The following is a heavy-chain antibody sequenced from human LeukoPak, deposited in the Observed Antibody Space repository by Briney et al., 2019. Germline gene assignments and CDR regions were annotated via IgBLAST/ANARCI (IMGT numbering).Heavy chain of an antibody. J-gene: IGHJ4*02. D-gene: IGHD3-10*01. CDR3: ARSPRRHFMVREAIYYFDY. CDR2: IYYSGIT. Sequence: PSETLSLTCAVSGGSISSGGYSWSWIRQPPGKGLEWIGYIYYSGITYYTPSLKSRVTISVDTSKNQFSLKLSSVTAADTAVYYCARSPRRHFMVREAIYYFDYWGQGTLVTVSS. CDR1: GGSISSGGYS. V-gene: IGHV4-30-4*07.